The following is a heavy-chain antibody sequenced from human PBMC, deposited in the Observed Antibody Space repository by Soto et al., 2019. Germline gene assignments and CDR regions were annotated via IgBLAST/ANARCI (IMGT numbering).Heavy chain of an antibody. V-gene: IGHV4-59*11. CDR1: GVSIYIQF. D-gene: IGHD5-18*01. CDR2: IHSSGGP. J-gene: IGHJ5*02. Sequence: SETLYLTCAVYGVSIYIQFWSWIRQPPGKRPEWIGYIHSSGGPTYNPSLESRVTISLDTSKNQFSLKLISVNAADTALYYCAREGDKQLWHTWGQG. CDR3: AREGDKQLWHT.